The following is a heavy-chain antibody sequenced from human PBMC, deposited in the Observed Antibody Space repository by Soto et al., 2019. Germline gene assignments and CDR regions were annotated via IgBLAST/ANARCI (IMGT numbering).Heavy chain of an antibody. V-gene: IGHV3-21*01. D-gene: IGHD1-1*01. CDR2: ISSNSYHI. CDR3: ARGSAHIQLEAFDC. J-gene: IGHJ4*02. CDR1: DFTFSDYT. Sequence: EVQLVESGGGLVKPGESLRLSCVVSDFTFSDYTMHWVRQAPGRGLEWVSAISSNSYHIYYADSVKGRFTTSSDNARKSLYLQMNSLRADDTAVYYCARGSAHIQLEAFDCWGQGTLVTVSS.